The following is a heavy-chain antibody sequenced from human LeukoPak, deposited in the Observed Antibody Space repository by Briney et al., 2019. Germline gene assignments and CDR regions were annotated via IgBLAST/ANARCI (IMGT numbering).Heavy chain of an antibody. CDR3: ARDQKLWWSRGVYYFDY. Sequence: GASVKVSCKASGYTFTSYYMHWVRQAPGQGLEWMGIINPSGGSTSYAQKFQGRVTMTRDMSTSTVYMELSSLRSEDTAVYYCARDQKLWWSRGVYYFDYWGQGTLVTVSS. CDR1: GYTFTSYY. CDR2: INPSGGST. V-gene: IGHV1-46*01. J-gene: IGHJ4*02. D-gene: IGHD2-21*01.